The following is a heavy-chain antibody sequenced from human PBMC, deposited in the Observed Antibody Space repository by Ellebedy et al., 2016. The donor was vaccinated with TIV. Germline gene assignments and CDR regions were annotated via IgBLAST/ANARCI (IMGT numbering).Heavy chain of an antibody. Sequence: SLKISCAASGFTFDDYAMHWVRQAPGKDLEWVSGISWNSGSVNYADSVKGRFTISRDNVNDSLHLQMNSLRPEDTAFYYCVKDKSVSGFSFWFFDLWGRGTLVTVSS. CDR1: GFTFDDYA. V-gene: IGHV3-9*01. CDR2: ISWNSGSV. D-gene: IGHD3-22*01. CDR3: VKDKSVSGFSFWFFDL. J-gene: IGHJ2*01.